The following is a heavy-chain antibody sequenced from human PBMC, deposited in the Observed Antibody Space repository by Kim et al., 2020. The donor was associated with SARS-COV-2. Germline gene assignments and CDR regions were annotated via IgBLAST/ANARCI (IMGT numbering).Heavy chain of an antibody. D-gene: IGHD1-26*01. CDR3: AKWGDVGPPYFYHMDV. Sequence: LEGRFTISRDNSRNTLSLRMNSLRGEDTAIYYCAKWGDVGPPYFYHMDVWGKGTTVTVSS. J-gene: IGHJ6*03. V-gene: IGHV3-33*06.